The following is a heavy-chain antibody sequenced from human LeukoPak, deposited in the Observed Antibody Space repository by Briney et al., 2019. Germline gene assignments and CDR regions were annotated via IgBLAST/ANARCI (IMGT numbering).Heavy chain of an antibody. CDR3: AKDMGERITMIVVVTYFDY. CDR2: IGPTGTDR. CDR1: GFTFSSCG. J-gene: IGHJ4*02. D-gene: IGHD3-22*01. V-gene: IGHV3-21*01. Sequence: GGSLRLSCAASGFTFSSCGFNWVRQAPGKGLEWVSSIGPTGTDRYYADSVRGRFTISRDNAKNTLYLQMNGLRAEDTAVYYCAKDMGERITMIVVVTYFDYWGQGTLVTVSS.